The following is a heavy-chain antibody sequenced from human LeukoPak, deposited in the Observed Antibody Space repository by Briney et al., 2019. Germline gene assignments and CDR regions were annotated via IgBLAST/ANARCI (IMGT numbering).Heavy chain of an antibody. D-gene: IGHD1-26*01. Sequence: GGSLRLSCAASGFTFSSYWMSWVRQAPGKGLEWVANIKQDGSEKYYVDSVKGRFTISRDNAKNSLYLQMNSLRAEDTAVYYCARAGIVGAPDEYYFDYWGQGTLVTVSS. CDR2: IKQDGSEK. J-gene: IGHJ4*02. CDR1: GFTFSSYW. CDR3: ARAGIVGAPDEYYFDY. V-gene: IGHV3-7*01.